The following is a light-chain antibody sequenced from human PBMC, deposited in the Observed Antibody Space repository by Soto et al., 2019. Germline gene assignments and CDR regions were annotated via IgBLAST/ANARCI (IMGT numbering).Light chain of an antibody. CDR3: GTWDSSLSAVV. CDR2: DNN. J-gene: IGLJ2*01. V-gene: IGLV1-51*01. CDR1: SFNIGNNY. Sequence: QSVLTQPPSVSAAPGQKVTISCSGSSFNIGNNYVSWYQHLPGTAPKLLIYDNNKRPSGIPDRFSGSKSGTSATLGITGLQTGDEADYYCGTWDSSLSAVVFGGGTKLPVI.